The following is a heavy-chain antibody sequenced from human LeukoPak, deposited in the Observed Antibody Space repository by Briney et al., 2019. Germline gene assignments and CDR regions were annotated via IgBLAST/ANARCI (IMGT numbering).Heavy chain of an antibody. CDR1: GFTLSSSW. CDR3: ARGNSGPDY. D-gene: IGHD5-12*01. CDR2: INTDGSSK. V-gene: IGHV3-74*01. J-gene: IGHJ4*02. Sequence: GGSLRLSCAAPGFTLSSSWMHWVRQAPGPGLVWVSRINTDGSSKVHADSVKGRFTISRDNAKNTLYLQMNSLRADDTAVYYCARGNSGPDYWGQGTLVTVSS.